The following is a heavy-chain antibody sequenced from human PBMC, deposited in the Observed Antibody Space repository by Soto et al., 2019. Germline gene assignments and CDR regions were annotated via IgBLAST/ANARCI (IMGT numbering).Heavy chain of an antibody. CDR2: IIPIFGTA. V-gene: IGHV1-69*13. CDR3: ARSGGDGSGGSCRGSDWVAR. D-gene: IGHD2-15*01. CDR1: GGTFSSYA. J-gene: IGHJ5*02. Sequence: SSVKVSCKASGGTFSSYAISWVRQAPGQGLEWMGGIIPIFGTANYAQKFQGRVTITADESTSTAYMELSSLRSEDTAVYYCARSGGDGSGGSCRGSDWVARWGNGTRITVPS.